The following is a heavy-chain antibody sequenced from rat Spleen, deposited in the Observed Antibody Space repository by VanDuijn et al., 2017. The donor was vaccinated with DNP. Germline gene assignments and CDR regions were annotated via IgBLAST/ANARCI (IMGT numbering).Heavy chain of an antibody. D-gene: IGHD1-7*01. Sequence: EVQLVESGGGLVQPGRSLKLSCAASGFTFSNYYMAWVRQAPKKGLEWVATISASGSRTYYPDSVKGRFTISKDDAKSSLYLQMNSLKSEDTATYYCARHERTTGMGFDYWGQGVMVTVSS. CDR1: GFTFSNYY. CDR2: ISASGSRT. V-gene: IGHV5-25*01. CDR3: ARHERTTGMGFDY. J-gene: IGHJ2*01.